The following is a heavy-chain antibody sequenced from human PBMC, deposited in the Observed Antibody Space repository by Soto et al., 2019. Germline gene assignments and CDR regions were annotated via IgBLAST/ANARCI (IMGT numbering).Heavy chain of an antibody. V-gene: IGHV4-31*03. CDR2: IYYSGST. CDR1: VASISSGGHY. CDR3: ARESKYDTSGYPPWFDP. D-gene: IGHD3-22*01. J-gene: IGHJ5*02. Sequence: SETLSLTCTVSVASISSGGHYWSWIRQHPGEGLEWIGYIYYSGSTSYNPSLKSRVTISVDTSKNQFSLKLSSVTDADTAVYYCARESKYDTSGYPPWFDPWGQGTLVTVSS.